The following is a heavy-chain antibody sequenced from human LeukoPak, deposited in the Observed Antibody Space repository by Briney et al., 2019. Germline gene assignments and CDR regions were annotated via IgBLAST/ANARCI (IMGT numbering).Heavy chain of an antibody. CDR2: IKQDGSEK. Sequence: GGSLRLSCAASGFTFSSYWMSWVRQAPGKGLEWVANIKQDGSEKYYVDSVKGRFTISRDNAKNSLYLQMNSLRDEDTAVYYCARGEGYYYYGMDVWGQGTTVTVSS. CDR1: GFTFSSYW. V-gene: IGHV3-7*01. J-gene: IGHJ6*02. CDR3: ARGEGYYYYGMDV.